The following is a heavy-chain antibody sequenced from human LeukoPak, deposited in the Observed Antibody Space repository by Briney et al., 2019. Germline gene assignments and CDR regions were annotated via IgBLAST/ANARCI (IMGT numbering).Heavy chain of an antibody. CDR2: ISYDGSNK. D-gene: IGHD6-13*01. J-gene: IGHJ4*02. CDR3: AKDGTIAAAGYFDY. Sequence: PGGSLRLSCAASGFTFSSYAMHWVRQAPGKGLEWVAVISYDGSNKYYADSVKGRFTISRDNSKNSLYLQMNSLRAEDTALYYCAKDGTIAAAGYFDYWGQGTLVTVSS. CDR1: GFTFSSYA. V-gene: IGHV3-30-3*01.